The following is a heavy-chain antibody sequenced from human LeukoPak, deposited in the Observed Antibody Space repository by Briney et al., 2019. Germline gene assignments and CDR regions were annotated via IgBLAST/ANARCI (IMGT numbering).Heavy chain of an antibody. CDR1: GGPFSDYY. CDR2: ISHSGST. Sequence: PSETLSLTCAVYGGPFSDYYWSWIRQPPGKGLEWIGGISHSGSTNYNPSLKSRVTMSVDTSKNQFSLKLTSVTAADTAVYYCAAQYSGYVRLDYWGQGTLVTVSS. D-gene: IGHD5-12*01. J-gene: IGHJ4*02. CDR3: AAQYSGYVRLDY. V-gene: IGHV4-34*01.